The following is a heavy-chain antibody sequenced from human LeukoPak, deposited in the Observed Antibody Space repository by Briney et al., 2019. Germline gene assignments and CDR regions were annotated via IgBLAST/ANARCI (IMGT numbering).Heavy chain of an antibody. D-gene: IGHD4-17*01. J-gene: IGHJ4*02. V-gene: IGHV4-59*01. CDR2: IYYDGTT. CDR1: GGSLSSYY. Sequence: SETLSLTCTVSGGSLSSYYWSWIRQPPGKGLEWIGYIYYDGTTNYNPSLKSRVMMLVDTSKSHFSLKLTSVTAADTAVYYCAGSGDYGTFAYWGQGILVTVSS. CDR3: AGSGDYGTFAY.